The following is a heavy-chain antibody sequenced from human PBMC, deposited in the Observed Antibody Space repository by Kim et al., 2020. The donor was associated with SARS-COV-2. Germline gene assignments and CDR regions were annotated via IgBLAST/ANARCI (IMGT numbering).Heavy chain of an antibody. V-gene: IGHV4-39*01. D-gene: IGHD5-18*01. J-gene: IGHJ6*02. CDR3: ARGVSMDTRGRGGMDV. CDR2: IYYSGST. CDR1: GGSISSSSYY. Sequence: SETLSLTCTVSGGSISSSSYYWGWIRQPPGKGLEWIGSIYYSGSTYYNPSLKSRVTISVDTSKNQFSLKLSSVTAADTAVYYCARGVSMDTRGRGGMDVWGQGTTVTVSS.